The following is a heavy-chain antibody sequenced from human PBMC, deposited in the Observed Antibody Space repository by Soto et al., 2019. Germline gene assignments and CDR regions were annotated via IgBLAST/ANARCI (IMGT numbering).Heavy chain of an antibody. V-gene: IGHV3-53*01. CDR2: IYSGGST. CDR3: RVTTPGWYFDL. Sequence: PGGSLRLSFAASGFTVSSNYMSWVRQSPGKGLEWVSVIYSGGSTYYADSVKGRFTISRDNSKNTLYLQMNSLRAEDTAVYYCRVTTPGWYFDLWGRGTLVTVSS. CDR1: GFTVSSNY. D-gene: IGHD4-17*01. J-gene: IGHJ2*01.